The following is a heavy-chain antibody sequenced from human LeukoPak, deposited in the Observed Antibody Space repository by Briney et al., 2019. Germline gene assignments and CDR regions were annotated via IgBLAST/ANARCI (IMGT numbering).Heavy chain of an antibody. CDR3: TTDVGYYCDSSGYYLFDY. V-gene: IGHV3-15*01. CDR2: IKSKTDGGTT. J-gene: IGHJ4*02. Sequence: GGSLRLSCAASGFIFSNAWMSWVRQAPGKGLEWVGRIKSKTDGGTTDYAAPVKGRFTISRDDSKNTLYLQMNSLKTEDTAVYYCTTDVGYYCDSSGYYLFDYWGQGTLVTVSS. CDR1: GFIFSNAW. D-gene: IGHD3-22*01.